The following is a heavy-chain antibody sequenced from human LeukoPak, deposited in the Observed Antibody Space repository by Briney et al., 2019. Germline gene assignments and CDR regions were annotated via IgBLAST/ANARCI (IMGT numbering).Heavy chain of an antibody. CDR1: GFTVSSNY. D-gene: IGHD4-17*01. Sequence: GGSLRLSCAASGFTVSSNYINWVRQAPGKGLEWVSLIYGSTSADYAESVKDRFTISRDTSMNTVYLQMNRLRADDTAVYSCARLNFGDDYWGQGNLVTASS. CDR2: IYGSTSA. V-gene: IGHV3-66*01. J-gene: IGHJ4*02. CDR3: ARLNFGDDY.